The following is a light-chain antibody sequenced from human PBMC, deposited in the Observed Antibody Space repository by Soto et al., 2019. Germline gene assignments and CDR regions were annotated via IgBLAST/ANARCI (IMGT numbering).Light chain of an antibody. Sequence: QSALTQPASVSGSPGQSIAISCTGTTSDVGAYNYVSWYQQHPGKAPKLMIYQVSNRPSGVSNRFSGSKSGNTASLTISGLQAEDEADYYCSSYTSSTTYVFGTGTKLT. V-gene: IGLV2-14*01. J-gene: IGLJ1*01. CDR2: QVS. CDR3: SSYTSSTTYV. CDR1: TSDVGAYNY.